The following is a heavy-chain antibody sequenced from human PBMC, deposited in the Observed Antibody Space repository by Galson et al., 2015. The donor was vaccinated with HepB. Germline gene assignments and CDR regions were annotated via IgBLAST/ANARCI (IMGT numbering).Heavy chain of an antibody. V-gene: IGHV3-30*02. CDR2: IRYEGTNK. CDR3: SKGYESNA. CDR1: GFSFSTYG. Sequence: SLRLSCAASGFSFSTYGMHWVRQAPGKGLEWVAFIRYEGTNKYYGDSVKGRFTISRDNSKNTLYLQMNSLRAEDTAMYYCSKGYESNAWGQGTLVTVSS. D-gene: IGHD3-22*01. J-gene: IGHJ5*02.